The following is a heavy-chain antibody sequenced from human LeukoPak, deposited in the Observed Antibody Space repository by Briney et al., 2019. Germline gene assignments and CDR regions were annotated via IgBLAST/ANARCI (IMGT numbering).Heavy chain of an antibody. V-gene: IGHV3-11*01. CDR1: GFTFSDYY. D-gene: IGHD2-15*01. Sequence: GGSLRLSCAASGFTFSDYYMSWIRQAPGKGLEWVSYISSSGSTIHYADSVKGRFTISRDNAKNSLYLQMNSLRAEDTAVYYCARVHCSGGSCYSSYYYYGMDVWGQGTTVTVSS. CDR3: ARVHCSGGSCYSSYYYYGMDV. CDR2: ISSSGSTI. J-gene: IGHJ6*02.